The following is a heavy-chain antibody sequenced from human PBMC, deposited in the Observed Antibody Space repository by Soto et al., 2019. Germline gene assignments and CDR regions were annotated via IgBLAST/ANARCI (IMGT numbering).Heavy chain of an antibody. D-gene: IGHD3-10*01. Sequence: PGGSLRLSCAASGFTFSSYGMHWVRQAPGKGLEWVAVISYDGSNKYYADSVKGRFTISRDNSKNTLYLQMNSLRAEDTAVYYCAKDRYYYGSGYLDYYGMDVWGQGTTVTVSS. J-gene: IGHJ6*02. CDR2: ISYDGSNK. CDR3: AKDRYYYGSGYLDYYGMDV. V-gene: IGHV3-30*18. CDR1: GFTFSSYG.